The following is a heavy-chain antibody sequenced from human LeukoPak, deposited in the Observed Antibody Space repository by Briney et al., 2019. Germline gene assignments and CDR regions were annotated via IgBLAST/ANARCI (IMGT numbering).Heavy chain of an antibody. D-gene: IGHD6-6*01. CDR2: IIPIFGTA. Sequence: SVKVSCKASGGTFSSYAISWVRQAPGQGLEWMGGIIPIFGTANYAKKFQGRVTITTDESTSTAYMELSSLRSEDTAVYYCARGMSGIAARRGSHWFDPWGQGTLVTVSS. J-gene: IGHJ5*02. CDR3: ARGMSGIAARRGSHWFDP. V-gene: IGHV1-69*05. CDR1: GGTFSSYA.